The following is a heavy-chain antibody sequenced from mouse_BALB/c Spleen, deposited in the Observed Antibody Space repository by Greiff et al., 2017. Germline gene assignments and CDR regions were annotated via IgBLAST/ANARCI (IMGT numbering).Heavy chain of an antibody. CDR1: GFTFSSFG. CDR3: ARGTTVVAYFDY. J-gene: IGHJ2*01. V-gene: IGHV5-17*02. CDR2: ISSGSSTI. Sequence: EVKVEESGGGLVQPGGSRKLSCAASGFTFSSFGMHWVRQAPEKGLEWVAYISSGSSTIYYADTVKGRFTISRDNPKNTLFLQMTSLRSEDTAMYYCARGTTVVAYFDYWGQGTTLTVSS. D-gene: IGHD1-1*01.